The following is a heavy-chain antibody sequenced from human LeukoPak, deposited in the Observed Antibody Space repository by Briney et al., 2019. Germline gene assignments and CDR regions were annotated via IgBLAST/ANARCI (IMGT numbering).Heavy chain of an antibody. CDR1: GGSFSGYY. J-gene: IGHJ4*02. CDR3: ARDRRFTYSSSWYNY. Sequence: PSETLSLTCAVYGGSFSGYYWSWIRQPPGKGLEWIGEINHSGSTNYNPSLKSRVTISVDTSKNQFSLKLSSVTAADTAVYYCARDRRFTYSSSWYNYWGQGTLVTVSS. V-gene: IGHV4-34*01. D-gene: IGHD6-13*01. CDR2: INHSGST.